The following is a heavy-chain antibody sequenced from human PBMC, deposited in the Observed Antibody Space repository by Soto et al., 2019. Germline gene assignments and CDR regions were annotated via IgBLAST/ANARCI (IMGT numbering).Heavy chain of an antibody. D-gene: IGHD3-3*01. Sequence: PGGSLRLSCAASGFTFSSYAMSWVRQAPGKGLEWVSAISGSGGSTYYADSVKGRFTISRDNSKNTLYLQMNSLRAEDTAVYYCAKDPDPTYYDFWSGYHFSGNWFDPWGQGTLVTVSS. CDR2: ISGSGGST. CDR1: GFTFSSYA. J-gene: IGHJ5*02. CDR3: AKDPDPTYYDFWSGYHFSGNWFDP. V-gene: IGHV3-23*01.